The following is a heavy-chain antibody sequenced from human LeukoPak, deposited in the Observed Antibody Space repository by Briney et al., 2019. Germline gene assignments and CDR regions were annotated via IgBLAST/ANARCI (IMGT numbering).Heavy chain of an antibody. CDR3: AKEWGNRNFDY. V-gene: IGHV3-23*01. CDR2: ISSGSGET. J-gene: IGHJ4*02. D-gene: IGHD1-14*01. CDR1: GFSFSSNA. Sequence: GGSLRLSCAASGFSFSSNAMSWVRQAPGKGPEWVSGISSGSGETAHADSVKGRFTISRDNAKNTLYLQMSTLRAEDTAVYYCAKEWGNRNFDYWGQGTLVTVSS.